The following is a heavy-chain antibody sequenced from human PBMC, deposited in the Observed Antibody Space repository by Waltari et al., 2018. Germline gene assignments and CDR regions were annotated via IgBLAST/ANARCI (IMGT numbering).Heavy chain of an antibody. CDR2: INPNSGGT. CDR3: ARDDCGGDCPAEYFQH. D-gene: IGHD2-21*01. Sequence: QVQLVQSGAEVKKPGASVKVSCKASGYTFTGYYMQWVRQAPGQGLEWMGRINPNSGGTNYAQKFQGRVTMTRDTSISTAYMELSRLRSDDTAVYYCARDDCGGDCPAEYFQHWGQGTLVTVSS. CDR1: GYTFTGYY. J-gene: IGHJ1*01. V-gene: IGHV1-2*06.